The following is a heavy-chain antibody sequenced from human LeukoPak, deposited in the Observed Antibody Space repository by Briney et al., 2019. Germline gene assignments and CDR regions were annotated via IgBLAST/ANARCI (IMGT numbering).Heavy chain of an antibody. J-gene: IGHJ5*02. CDR2: IYYSGST. D-gene: IGHD2-15*01. CDR3: AREGTYSNWFDP. Sequence: PSETLSLTCAVSGGSISSGGYYWSWIRQHPGKGLEWIGYIYYSGSTYYNPSLKSRVTISVDTSKNQFSLKLSSVTAADTAVYYCAREGTYSNWFDPWGQGTLVTDSS. V-gene: IGHV4-31*11. CDR1: GGSISSGGYY.